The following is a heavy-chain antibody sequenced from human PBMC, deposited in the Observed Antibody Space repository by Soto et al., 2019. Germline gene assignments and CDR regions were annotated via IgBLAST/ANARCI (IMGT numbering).Heavy chain of an antibody. J-gene: IGHJ3*02. CDR1: GFTFSSYS. CDR3: ARDYAEVDGYSYGYWNGGAFDI. D-gene: IGHD5-18*01. Sequence: SLRLSCAASGFTFSSYSMNWVRQAPGKGLEWVSSISSSSSYIYYADSVKGRFTISRDNAKNSLYLQMNSLRAEDTAVYYCARDYAEVDGYSYGYWNGGAFDIWGQGTMVTVSS. CDR2: ISSSSSYI. V-gene: IGHV3-21*01.